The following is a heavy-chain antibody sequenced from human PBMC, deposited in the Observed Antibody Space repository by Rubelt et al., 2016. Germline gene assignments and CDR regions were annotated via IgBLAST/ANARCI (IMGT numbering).Heavy chain of an antibody. J-gene: IGHJ4*02. V-gene: IGHV1-3*01. CDR1: GYTFTSYA. CDR2: INAGNGNT. D-gene: IGHD4-23*01. CDR3: ALPLTTVVPDY. Sequence: QVQLVQSGAEVKKPGASVKVSCKASGYTFTSYAMHWVRQAPGQRLEWMGWINAGNGNTKNSRRFQGRGTIPSDPSARTAYMELSSLRSEDTAVYYCALPLTTVVPDYWGQGTLVTVSS.